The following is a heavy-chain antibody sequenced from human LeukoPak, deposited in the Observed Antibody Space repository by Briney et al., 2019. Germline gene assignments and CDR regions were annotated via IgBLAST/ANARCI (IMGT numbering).Heavy chain of an antibody. CDR3: ARGGRIAVAGSYYFDY. Sequence: GGSLRLSCAASGFTFSDYYMNWIRQAPGKGLEWVSYISISGSTMYYADSVKGRFTISRDNAKTSVFLQMNSLRGEDTAVYHCARGGRIAVAGSYYFDYWGQGTLVTVSS. CDR2: ISISGSTM. CDR1: GFTFSDYY. D-gene: IGHD6-19*01. J-gene: IGHJ4*02. V-gene: IGHV3-11*04.